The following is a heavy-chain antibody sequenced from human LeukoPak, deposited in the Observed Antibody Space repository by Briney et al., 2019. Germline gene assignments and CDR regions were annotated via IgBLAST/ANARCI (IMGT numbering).Heavy chain of an antibody. CDR3: SRQRSTSTCYFGLDV. Sequence: SQTLSLTCAISGDTVSSNTAAWNWIRQSPSRGLEWLGRTYYRSKWNTDYAASVQNRITINPDTSTNQFSLQLKSATPEDTAVYYCSRQRSTSTCYFGLDVWGQGTTVTVSS. CDR1: GDTVSSNTAA. CDR2: TYYRSKWNT. D-gene: IGHD6-6*01. V-gene: IGHV6-1*01. J-gene: IGHJ6*02.